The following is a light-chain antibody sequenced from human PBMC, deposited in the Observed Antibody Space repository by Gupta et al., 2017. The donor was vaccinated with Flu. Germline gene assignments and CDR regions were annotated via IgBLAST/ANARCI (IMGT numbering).Light chain of an antibody. J-gene: IGKJ4*01. CDR1: QNITKY. Sequence: DIQLTQSPSSLSASVGDRVTITCRASQNITKYLHWYQQKPGKAPNLLIYTVSTLQDGVTSRLRGSGSGTDFALTISSLQREDSASYYCQQSYRRYATFGGGTRVEVK. CDR3: QQSYRRYAT. V-gene: IGKV1-39*01. CDR2: TVS.